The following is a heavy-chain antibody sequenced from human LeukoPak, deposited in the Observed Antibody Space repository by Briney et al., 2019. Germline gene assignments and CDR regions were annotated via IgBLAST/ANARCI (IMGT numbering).Heavy chain of an antibody. J-gene: IGHJ4*02. D-gene: IGHD6-13*01. CDR3: ARDPLSSSWYGFDY. V-gene: IGHV3-7*01. Sequence: GGSLRLSCGASGFTFSNYWMSWVRQAPGKGLEWVINISQDGSGRNYADSVEGRFTISRDNSKNTLYLQMNSLRAEDTAVYYCARDPLSSSWYGFDYWGQGTLVTVSS. CDR1: GFTFSNYW. CDR2: ISQDGSGR.